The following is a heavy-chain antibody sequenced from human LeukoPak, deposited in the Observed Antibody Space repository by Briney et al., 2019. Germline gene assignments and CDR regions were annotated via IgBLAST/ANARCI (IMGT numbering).Heavy chain of an antibody. D-gene: IGHD6-13*01. CDR3: ARLLVDSSSWYPIYFDY. CDR1: GGSISSYY. CDR2: IYTSGST. Sequence: SETLSLTCTVSGGSISSYYWSWIRQPAGKGLEWIGRIYTSGSTNYNPSLKSRVTMSVDTSKNQFSLKLSSVTAADTAVYYCARLLVDSSSWYPIYFDYWGQGTLVTVSS. V-gene: IGHV4-4*07. J-gene: IGHJ4*02.